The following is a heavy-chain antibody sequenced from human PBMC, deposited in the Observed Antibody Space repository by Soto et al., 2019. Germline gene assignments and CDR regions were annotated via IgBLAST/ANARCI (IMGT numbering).Heavy chain of an antibody. V-gene: IGHV3-21*02. Sequence: EVQLVESRGGLVKPGGSLRLSCAASGFTFRSFTMNRVRQAPGKGLEWVSTISSNSAYIYYTDALRGRFTISRDNAKNSLHLQMNSLRAEDTAVYYCTRDASRDSSARGWFDPWGPGTLVTVSS. CDR2: ISSNSAYI. CDR3: TRDASRDSSARGWFDP. J-gene: IGHJ5*02. D-gene: IGHD6-13*01. CDR1: GFTFRSFT.